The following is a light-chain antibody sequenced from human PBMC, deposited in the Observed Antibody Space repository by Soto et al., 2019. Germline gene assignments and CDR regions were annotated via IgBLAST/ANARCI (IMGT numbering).Light chain of an antibody. CDR3: CSYAGSSTLV. J-gene: IGLJ3*02. Sequence: QSALTQSASVSGPPGQSITMSCTGTSSDVGSYNLVSWYQRHPGKAPKLMIYEDSKRPSGVSHRFSGSKSGNTASLTISGLQAEDEADYYCCSYAGSSTLVFGGGTKLTVL. CDR2: EDS. V-gene: IGLV2-23*01. CDR1: SSDVGSYNL.